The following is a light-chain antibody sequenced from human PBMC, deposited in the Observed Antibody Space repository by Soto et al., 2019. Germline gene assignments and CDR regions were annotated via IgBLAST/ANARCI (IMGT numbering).Light chain of an antibody. CDR1: HDINNF. Sequence: EIRLTQSPSSLSASVGDRVTIACRASHDINNFLAWFQQKPGKVPELLMYAASSLKSGVPSRFSGSGSGTDFTLTIDGLQPEYFATYFCQNYNSVPYTFGPGTKLEIK. V-gene: IGKV1-27*01. CDR2: AAS. J-gene: IGKJ2*01. CDR3: QNYNSVPYT.